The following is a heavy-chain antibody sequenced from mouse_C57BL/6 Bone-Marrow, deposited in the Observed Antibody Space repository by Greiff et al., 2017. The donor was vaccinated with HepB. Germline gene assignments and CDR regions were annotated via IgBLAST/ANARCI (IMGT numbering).Heavy chain of an antibody. D-gene: IGHD4-1*01. CDR3: ARSPNPLCFDV. CDR2: IWSGGST. J-gene: IGHJ1*03. Sequence: VQLQQSGPGLVQPSQSLSITCTVSGFSLTSYGVHWVRQSPGKGLEWLGVIWSGGSTDYNAAFISRLSISKDNSKSQVFFKMNSLQADDTAIYYCARSPNPLCFDVWGTGTTVTVSS. V-gene: IGHV2-2*01. CDR1: GFSLTSYG.